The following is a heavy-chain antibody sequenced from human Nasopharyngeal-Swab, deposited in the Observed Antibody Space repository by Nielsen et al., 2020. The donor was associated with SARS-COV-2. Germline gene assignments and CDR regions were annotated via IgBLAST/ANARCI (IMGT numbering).Heavy chain of an antibody. CDR2: FNPNSGGT. CDR3: TRDRGSGYFDS. CDR1: GYTFIGYY. Sequence: ASVKVSCKTSGYTFIGYYIHWVRQAPGQGLEWMGRFNPNSGGTNYAQELQGRVTMTGDTSLSTAYMELSRVRSDDTAMYYCTRDRGSGYFDSWGQGTLVIVSS. J-gene: IGHJ4*02. V-gene: IGHV1-2*06. D-gene: IGHD3-3*01.